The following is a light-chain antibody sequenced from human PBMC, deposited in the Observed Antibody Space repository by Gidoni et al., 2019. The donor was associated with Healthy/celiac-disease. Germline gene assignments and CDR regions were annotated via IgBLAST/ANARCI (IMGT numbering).Light chain of an antibody. CDR1: QSVSSN. Sequence: EIVMTQSPPTLSVSPGERATLSCRASQSVSSNLAWYQQKPGQAPRLLIYGASTRATGIPARFSGSGSGTEFTLTISSLQSEDFAVYYCQQYNNWFWTFGQGTKVEIK. CDR2: GAS. J-gene: IGKJ1*01. CDR3: QQYNNWFWT. V-gene: IGKV3-15*01.